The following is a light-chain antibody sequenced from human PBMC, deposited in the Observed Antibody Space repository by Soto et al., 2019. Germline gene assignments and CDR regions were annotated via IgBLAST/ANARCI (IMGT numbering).Light chain of an antibody. CDR1: QSVSSN. V-gene: IGKV3-15*01. CDR2: GAS. CDR3: QQYNNWPPMYT. J-gene: IGKJ2*01. Sequence: EIVMTQSPATLSLSPGERATLSCRASQSVSSNLAWYQQKPGQAPRLLIYGASTRATGIPARFSGSGSGTEFTLTISSLQSGDFAGYYCQQYNNWPPMYTFGQGTKLEIK.